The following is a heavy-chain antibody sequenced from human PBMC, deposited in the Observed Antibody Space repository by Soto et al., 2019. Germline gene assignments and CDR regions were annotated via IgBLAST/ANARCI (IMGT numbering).Heavy chain of an antibody. CDR3: AGGVKCGDYSRWFDS. V-gene: IGHV1-8*01. CDR1: GYTFTSYD. Sequence: QVQLVQSGAEVKKPGASVKVSCKASGYTFTSYDINWVRQATGQGLEYLGWMNPNSGNTGYVQKFQGRVTMTKNTSITTAYMELSSLRSEDTAVYDCAGGVKCGDYSRWFDSWCQVTLVTVSS. J-gene: IGHJ5*01. D-gene: IGHD4-17*01. CDR2: MNPNSGNT.